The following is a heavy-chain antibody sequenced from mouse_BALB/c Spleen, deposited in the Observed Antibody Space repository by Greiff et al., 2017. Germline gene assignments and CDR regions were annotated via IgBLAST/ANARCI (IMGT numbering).Heavy chain of an antibody. CDR1: GFNIKDTY. CDR3: ARWGYRYGMGAMDY. Sequence: EVQLQQSGAELVKPGASVKLSCTASGFNIKDTYMHWVKQRPEQGLEWIGRIDPANGNTKYDPKFQGKATITADTSSNTAYLQLSSLTSEDTAVYYCARWGYRYGMGAMDYWGQGTSVTVSS. V-gene: IGHV14-3*02. D-gene: IGHD2-14*01. J-gene: IGHJ4*01. CDR2: IDPANGNT.